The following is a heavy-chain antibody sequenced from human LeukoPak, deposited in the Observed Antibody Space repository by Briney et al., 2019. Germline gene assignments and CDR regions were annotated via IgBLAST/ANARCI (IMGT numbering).Heavy chain of an antibody. CDR2: IHLGGAA. CDR3: ASYKRRGYSGYAGGLEY. V-gene: IGHV3-66*01. J-gene: IGHJ4*02. D-gene: IGHD5-12*01. Sequence: GGSLRLSCAAAGLTVSSNFMSWVRQAPGKGLEWVSIIHLGGAAYYADSVKGRFTISRDNSKNTLYLQMNSLRAEDTAVYYCASYKRRGYSGYAGGLEYWGQGTLVTASS. CDR1: GLTVSSNF.